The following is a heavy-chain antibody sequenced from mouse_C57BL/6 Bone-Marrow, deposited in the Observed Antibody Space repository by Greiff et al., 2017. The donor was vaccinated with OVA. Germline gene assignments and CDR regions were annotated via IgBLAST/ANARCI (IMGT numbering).Heavy chain of an antibody. D-gene: IGHD1-1*01. Sequence: QVQLQQPGAELVKPGASVKLSCKASGYTFTSYWMHWVKQRPGQGLEWIGMIHPNSGSTNYNEKFKSKATLTVDKSSSTAYMQLSSLTSEDSAVYYCASPLTTVVRDYWGQGTTLTVSS. CDR1: GYTFTSYW. CDR2: IHPNSGST. J-gene: IGHJ2*01. CDR3: ASPLTTVVRDY. V-gene: IGHV1-64*01.